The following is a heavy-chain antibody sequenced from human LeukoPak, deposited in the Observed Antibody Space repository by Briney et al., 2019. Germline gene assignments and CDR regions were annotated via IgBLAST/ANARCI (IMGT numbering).Heavy chain of an antibody. CDR1: GFTLSNHS. Sequence: EGSLRLSCAASGFTLSNHSVTWVRQAPGKGPEWVAHINVDGSEKDFLDSVRGRFTISRDNSKNSVYLQMNTLRVEDTAVYHCARGHYGLDVWGQGTTVTVSS. J-gene: IGHJ6*02. CDR3: ARGHYGLDV. CDR2: INVDGSEK. V-gene: IGHV3-7*01.